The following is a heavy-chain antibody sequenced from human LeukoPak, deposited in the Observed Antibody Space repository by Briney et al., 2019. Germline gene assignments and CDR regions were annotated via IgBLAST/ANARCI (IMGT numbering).Heavy chain of an antibody. CDR1: GFTFSSFS. Sequence: TGGSLRLSCAASGFTFSSFSINWVRQAPGKGLEWVSSINTVASYIYYADSARGRFTISRDNAKNSLYLQMNSLRAEDTGVYYCARLRRNGDSGGFYYYYDSWGQGTLVTVSS. D-gene: IGHD2-21*01. V-gene: IGHV3-21*01. J-gene: IGHJ4*02. CDR2: INTVASYI. CDR3: ARLRRNGDSGGFYYYYDS.